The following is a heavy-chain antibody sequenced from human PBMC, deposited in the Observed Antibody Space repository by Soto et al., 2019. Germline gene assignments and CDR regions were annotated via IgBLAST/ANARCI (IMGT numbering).Heavy chain of an antibody. V-gene: IGHV4-39*01. CDR2: IYYSGST. D-gene: IGHD3-9*01. CDR3: ARRGDLTYYDILTGYSSRKNNWFDP. Sequence: SETLSLTCTVSGGSISSSSYYWGWIRQPPGKGLEWIGSIYYSGSTYYNPSLKSRVTISVDTSKNQFSLKLSSVTAADTAVYYCARRGDLTYYDILTGYSSRKNNWFDPWGQGTLVTVS. J-gene: IGHJ5*02. CDR1: GGSISSSSYY.